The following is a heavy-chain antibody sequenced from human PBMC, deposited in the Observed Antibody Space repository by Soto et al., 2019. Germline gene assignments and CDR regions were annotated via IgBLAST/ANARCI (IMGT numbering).Heavy chain of an antibody. CDR3: ASGGSCYSRYCYFDY. CDR2: IYYSGST. V-gene: IGHV4-59*01. CDR1: GGSISSYY. Sequence: SETLSLTCTVSGGSISSYYWSWIRQPPGKGLEWIGYIYYSGSTNYNPSLKSRVTISVDTSKNQFSLRLSSVTAADTAVYYCASGGSCYSRYCYFDYWGQGTLVTVSS. J-gene: IGHJ4*02. D-gene: IGHD2-15*01.